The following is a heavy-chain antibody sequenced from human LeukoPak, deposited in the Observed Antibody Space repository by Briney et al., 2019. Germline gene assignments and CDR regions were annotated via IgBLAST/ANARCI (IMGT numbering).Heavy chain of an antibody. J-gene: IGHJ4*02. CDR1: GFTFSSYE. CDR2: ISSSGSTI. D-gene: IGHD3-10*01. CDR3: ARDSITMVRGVSPFDY. Sequence: PGGSLRLSCAASGFTFSSYEMNWVRQAPGKGLEWVSYISSSGSTIYYADSVKGRFTTSRDNAKNSLYLQMNSLRAEDTAVYYCARDSITMVRGVSPFDYWGQGTLVTVSS. V-gene: IGHV3-48*03.